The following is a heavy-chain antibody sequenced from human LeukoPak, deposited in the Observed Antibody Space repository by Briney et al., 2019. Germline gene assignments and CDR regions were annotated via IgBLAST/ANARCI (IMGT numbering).Heavy chain of an antibody. Sequence: ASVKVSCKASGYIFSNFFSSYGITWVRQAPGQGLEWMGRINPNSGGTNYAQKFQGRVTMTRDTSISTAYMELSRLRSDDTAVYYCARGITMVRGVPYWGQGTLVTVSS. CDR1: GYIFSNFF. J-gene: IGHJ4*02. CDR3: ARGITMVRGVPY. V-gene: IGHV1-2*06. CDR2: INPNSGGT. D-gene: IGHD3-10*01.